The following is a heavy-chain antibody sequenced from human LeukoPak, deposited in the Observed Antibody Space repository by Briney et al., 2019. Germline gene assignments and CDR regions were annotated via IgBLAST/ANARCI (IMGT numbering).Heavy chain of an antibody. Sequence: SETLSLTCTVSGYSISSGYYWGWIRQPPGKGLEWIGSIYHSGSTYYNPSLKSRVTISGDTSKSQFSLNLRSVTAADTAVYYCARIVVRGSGTYYRYYYYYMDVWGKGTTVTVSS. J-gene: IGHJ6*03. CDR1: GYSISSGYY. D-gene: IGHD3-10*01. CDR2: IYHSGST. V-gene: IGHV4-38-2*02. CDR3: ARIVVRGSGTYYRYYYYYMDV.